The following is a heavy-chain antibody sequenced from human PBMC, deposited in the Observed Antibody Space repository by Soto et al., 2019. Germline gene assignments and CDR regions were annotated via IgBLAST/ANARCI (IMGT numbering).Heavy chain of an antibody. Sequence: RRLSCAASGFTFSSYAMHWVRQAPGKGLEWVAVISYDGSNKYYADSVKGRFTISRDNSKNTLYLQMNSLRAEDTAVYYCASDPPGTPAGYYYDGMDVWGKGTMVTVSS. CDR1: GFTFSSYA. D-gene: IGHD1-7*01. CDR3: ASDPPGTPAGYYYDGMDV. CDR2: ISYDGSNK. J-gene: IGHJ6*04. V-gene: IGHV3-30-3*01.